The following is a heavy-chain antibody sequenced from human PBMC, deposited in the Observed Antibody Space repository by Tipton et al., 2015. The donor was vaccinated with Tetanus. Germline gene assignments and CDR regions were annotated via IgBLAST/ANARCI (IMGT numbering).Heavy chain of an antibody. V-gene: IGHV4-61*01. CDR3: ARGRSGGYYYRTALPAFDY. Sequence: TLSLTCTVSGGSVSSGSYYWSWIRQPPGKGLEWIGYIYYSGSTNYNPSLKSRVTISVDTSKNQFSLKLSSVTAADTAVYYCARGRSGGYYYRTALPAFDYWGQGTLVTVSS. CDR1: GGSVSSGSYY. CDR2: IYYSGST. J-gene: IGHJ4*02. D-gene: IGHD3-22*01.